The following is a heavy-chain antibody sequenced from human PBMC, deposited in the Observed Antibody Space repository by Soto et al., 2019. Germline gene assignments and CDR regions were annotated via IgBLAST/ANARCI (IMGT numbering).Heavy chain of an antibody. CDR3: ARVQDTSGKAVFNS. D-gene: IGHD1-1*01. Sequence: GGSLXLSCAASGFTLSTYLMHWVRQVPGKGLVWVSRINTDGTSTSYADSVKGRFTISRDNAKNTMYLQMKSLRAEDTAVYYCARVQDTSGKAVFNSGAQETLLPFSS. J-gene: IGHJ4*02. CDR2: INTDGTST. V-gene: IGHV3-74*01. CDR1: GFTLSTYL.